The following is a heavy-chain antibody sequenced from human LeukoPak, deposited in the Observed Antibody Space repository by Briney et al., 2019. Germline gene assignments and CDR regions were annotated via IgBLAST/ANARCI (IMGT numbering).Heavy chain of an antibody. J-gene: IGHJ3*02. CDR1: GGSFSGYY. Sequence: PSETLSLTCAVYGGSFSGYYWSWIRQPPGKGLEWMGGISHSGSTNYKPSLKSRVTISVDTSKNQFSLKLSSVTAADTAVYYCARGRRDSSGYYYRGRAFDIWGQGTMVTVSS. CDR3: ARGRRDSSGYYYRGRAFDI. CDR2: ISHSGST. D-gene: IGHD3-22*01. V-gene: IGHV4-34*01.